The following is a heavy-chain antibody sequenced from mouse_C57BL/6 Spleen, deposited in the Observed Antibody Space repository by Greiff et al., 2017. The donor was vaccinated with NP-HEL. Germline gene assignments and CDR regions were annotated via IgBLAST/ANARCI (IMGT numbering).Heavy chain of an antibody. Sequence: EVQLQQSGPELVKPGASVKIPCKASGYTFTDYSMDWVKQSHGKSLEWIGDINPNNGGTNYNQKLKGKATLTVYKSSSTAYMEHRSLSSDYTAVFYCGRFDYTDAIDYWGQGTSVTVSS. V-gene: IGHV1-18*01. D-gene: IGHD2-12*01. CDR2: INPNNGGT. J-gene: IGHJ4*01. CDR1: GYTFTDYS. CDR3: GRFDYTDAIDY.